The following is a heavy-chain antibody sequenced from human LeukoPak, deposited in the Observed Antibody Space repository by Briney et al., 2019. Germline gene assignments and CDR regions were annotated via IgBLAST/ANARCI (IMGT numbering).Heavy chain of an antibody. CDR1: GGSISSYY. Sequence: PSETLSLTCTVSGGSISSYYWSWIRQPPGKGLEWIGYIYYSGSTNYNPSLKSRVTISVDTSKNQFSLKLSSVTAADTAVYYCARVDTAMGLMDVWGQGTTVTVS. CDR3: ARVDTAMGLMDV. J-gene: IGHJ6*02. CDR2: IYYSGST. V-gene: IGHV4-59*01. D-gene: IGHD5-18*01.